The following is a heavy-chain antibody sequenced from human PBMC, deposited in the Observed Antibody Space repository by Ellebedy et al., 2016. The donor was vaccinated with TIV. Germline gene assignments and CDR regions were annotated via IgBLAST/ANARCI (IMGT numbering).Heavy chain of an antibody. CDR3: ARDPGYCSGGSCYSVRWFDP. CDR2: IYHSGST. J-gene: IGHJ5*02. D-gene: IGHD2-15*01. Sequence: SETLSLTXAVSGGSISSSNWWSWVRQPPGKGLEWIGEIYHSGSTNYNPSLKSRVTISVDKSKNQFSLKLSSVTAADTAVYYCARDPGYCSGGSCYSVRWFDPWGQGTLVTVSS. CDR1: GGSISSSNW. V-gene: IGHV4-4*02.